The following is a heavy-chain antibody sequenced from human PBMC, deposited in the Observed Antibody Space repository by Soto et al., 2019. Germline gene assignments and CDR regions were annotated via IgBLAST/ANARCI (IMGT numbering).Heavy chain of an antibody. CDR2: MNPNSGNT. J-gene: IGHJ5*02. V-gene: IGHV1-8*01. CDR1: GYTFTSYD. Sequence: ASVKVSCKASGYTFTSYDINWVRQATGQGLEWMGWMNPNSGNTGCAQKFQGRVTMTGNTSISTAYMELSSLRVEDTAVYYCAKDHDRSGNFYENHKWFDPWGQGTLVTVSS. CDR3: AKDHDRSGNFYENHKWFDP. D-gene: IGHD3-22*01.